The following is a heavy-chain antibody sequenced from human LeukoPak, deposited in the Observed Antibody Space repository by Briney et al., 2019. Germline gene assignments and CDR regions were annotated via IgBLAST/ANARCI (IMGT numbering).Heavy chain of an antibody. Sequence: GASVKVSCKASGYTFTGYFMHWVRQAPGQGLEWMGWINPNSGDTNYAQKFQSRVTMTRDTSISTAYMELSRLRSEDTAVYYCARDERYDSSGYPFDYWGQGTLVTVSS. J-gene: IGHJ4*02. D-gene: IGHD3-22*01. CDR1: GYTFTGYF. CDR3: ARDERYDSSGYPFDY. CDR2: INPNSGDT. V-gene: IGHV1-2*02.